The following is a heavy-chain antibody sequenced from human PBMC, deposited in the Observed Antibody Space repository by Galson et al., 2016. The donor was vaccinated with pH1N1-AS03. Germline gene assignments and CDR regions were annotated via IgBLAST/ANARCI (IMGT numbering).Heavy chain of an antibody. CDR1: GFTFSSYA. D-gene: IGHD6-13*01. CDR2: ISGNGFST. CDR3: ARGPVSYSNYWFPPPDY. J-gene: IGHJ4*02. V-gene: IGHV3-64*01. Sequence: SLRLSCAAAGFTFSSYAMYWVRQAPGKGLEYVSVISGNGFSTYYANSVKGRFTISRDNSKITLYLQMGSLRTEDMAVYYCARGPVSYSNYWFPPPDYWGQGTLVTVSS.